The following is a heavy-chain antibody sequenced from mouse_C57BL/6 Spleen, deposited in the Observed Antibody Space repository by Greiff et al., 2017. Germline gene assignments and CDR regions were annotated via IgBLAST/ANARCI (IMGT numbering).Heavy chain of an antibody. J-gene: IGHJ4*01. CDR1: GYTFTDYY. CDR2: INPNNGGT. D-gene: IGHD1-1*01. V-gene: IGHV1-26*01. CDR3: ARDYYYGSSLRLYAMDY. Sequence: VQLQQSGPELVKPGASVKISCKASGYTFTDYYMNWVKQSHGKSLEWIGDINPNNGGTSYNQKFKGKATLTVDTSSSTAYMELLSLTSEDSAVYYCARDYYYGSSLRLYAMDYWGQGTSVTVSS.